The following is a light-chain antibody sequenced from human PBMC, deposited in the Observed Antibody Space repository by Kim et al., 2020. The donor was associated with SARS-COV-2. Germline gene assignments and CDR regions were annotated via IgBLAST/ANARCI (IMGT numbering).Light chain of an antibody. CDR2: GAS. J-gene: IGKJ2*03. CDR3: QHFGSSPPRYS. CDR1: QSVSSSY. V-gene: IGKV3-20*01. Sequence: EIVLTQAPGTLSLSPGERATLSCRASQSVSSSYIAWYQQKPGQAPRLLIYGASNRATGISDRFSGGGSGTDFALTISRLEPEDFAVYYCQHFGSSPPRYSFGQGTKLE.